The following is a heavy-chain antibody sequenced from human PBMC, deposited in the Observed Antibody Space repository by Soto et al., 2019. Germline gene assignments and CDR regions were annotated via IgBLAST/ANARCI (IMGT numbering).Heavy chain of an antibody. CDR3: ARGRFLEWLNWFDP. Sequence: ASVKVSCKASGYTFTSYDINWVRQATGRGLEWMGWMNPNSGNTGYAQKFQGRVTMTRNTSISTAYMELSSLRSEDTAVYYCARGRFLEWLNWFDPWGQGTLVTVSS. V-gene: IGHV1-8*01. J-gene: IGHJ5*02. D-gene: IGHD3-3*01. CDR1: GYTFTSYD. CDR2: MNPNSGNT.